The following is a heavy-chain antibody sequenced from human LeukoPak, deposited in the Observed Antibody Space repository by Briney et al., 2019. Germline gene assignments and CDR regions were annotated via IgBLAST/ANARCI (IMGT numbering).Heavy chain of an antibody. J-gene: IGHJ4*02. D-gene: IGHD5-12*01. CDR2: INPSGGST. CDR1: GYTFTSYY. V-gene: IGHV1-46*01. Sequence: ASVKVSCKASGYTFTSYYMHWVRQAPGQGLEWMGIINPSGGSTSYAQKFQGRVTMTRDMSTSTAYMELSRLRSDDTAVYYCARDGSYSGYDLEAKADYWGQGTLVTVSS. CDR3: ARDGSYSGYDLEAKADY.